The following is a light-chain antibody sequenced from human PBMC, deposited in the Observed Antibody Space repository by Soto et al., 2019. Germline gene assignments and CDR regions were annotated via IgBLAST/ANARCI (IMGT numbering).Light chain of an antibody. CDR1: AGAVTSGHF. Sequence: QAVVTQESSLTVSPGGTVTLTGASSAGAVTSGHFPYWFQQKPGQAPRTLIYDTTKKHAWTPARFSGSLLGGKAALTLSGAQPEDEAEYYCLLSYSGASVFGTGTKVTVL. V-gene: IGLV7-46*01. CDR2: DTT. CDR3: LLSYSGASV. J-gene: IGLJ1*01.